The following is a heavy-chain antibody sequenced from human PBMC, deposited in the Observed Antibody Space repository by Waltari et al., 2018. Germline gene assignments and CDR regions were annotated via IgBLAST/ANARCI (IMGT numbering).Heavy chain of an antibody. CDR1: GGSISSSSYY. Sequence: QLQLQESGPGLVKPSETLSLTCPVSGGSISSSSYYLGCIRRPPGKVLDWIGGIYYSGSNSNNPSLKSRVTISVDTSKNPFSLKLSSVTAADTAVYYCARHLGGGDCYDYWGQGTLVTVSS. CDR3: ARHLGGGDCYDY. J-gene: IGHJ4*02. D-gene: IGHD2-21*01. V-gene: IGHV4-39*07. CDR2: IYYSGSN.